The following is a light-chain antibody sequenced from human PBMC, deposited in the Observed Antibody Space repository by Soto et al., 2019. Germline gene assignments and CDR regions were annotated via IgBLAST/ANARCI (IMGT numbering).Light chain of an antibody. J-gene: IGKJ2*01. CDR2: DAS. V-gene: IGKV3-11*01. CDR3: QQRSNWPPGYT. Sequence: EIVLTQSPATLSLSPGEGATLSCRASQSVSRYLAWYQQKPGQPPRLLIYDASSRAIGTPARFIGSGSGTDFTLTISSLEPEDFVVYYCQQRSNWPPGYTFGQGTKLEIK. CDR1: QSVSRY.